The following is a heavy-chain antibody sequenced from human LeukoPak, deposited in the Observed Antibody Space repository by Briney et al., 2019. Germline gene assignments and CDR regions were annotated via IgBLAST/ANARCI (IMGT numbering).Heavy chain of an antibody. V-gene: IGHV4-59*12. CDR1: GGSISSYS. Sequence: PSETLSLTCTVSGGSISSYSWGWFRKPPGKGREWFGKIYNSGSTNYNPSLKSRVTISVDTSKNQFSLKLSSVTAADTAVYYCARGRGYCSSTSCYSWFDPWGQGTLVTVSS. CDR3: ARGRGYCSSTSCYSWFDP. D-gene: IGHD2-2*02. CDR2: IYNSGST. J-gene: IGHJ5*02.